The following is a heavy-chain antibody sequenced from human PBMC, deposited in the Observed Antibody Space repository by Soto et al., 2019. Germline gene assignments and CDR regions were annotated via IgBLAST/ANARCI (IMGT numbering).Heavy chain of an antibody. Sequence: LSLPCAASGFTFRSYAMSWVRQAPGKGLEWVSAISGSGGSTYYADSVKGRFTISRDNSKNTLYLQMNSLRAEDTAVYYCANKVEYYDILTGYYPQDVWGQGTTVTVSS. CDR1: GFTFRSYA. CDR3: ANKVEYYDILTGYYPQDV. V-gene: IGHV3-23*01. D-gene: IGHD3-9*01. CDR2: ISGSGGST. J-gene: IGHJ6*02.